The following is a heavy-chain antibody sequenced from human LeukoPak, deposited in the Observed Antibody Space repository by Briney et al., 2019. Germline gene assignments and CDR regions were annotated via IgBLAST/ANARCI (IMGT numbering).Heavy chain of an antibody. D-gene: IGHD3-10*02. V-gene: IGHV3-23*01. CDR2: ISGSGGGT. CDR3: AELGITMIGGV. CDR1: GFTFSTYG. Sequence: GGTLRLSCAASGFTFSTYGMSWVRQAPGKGLEWVSAISGSGGGTYYADSVKGRFTISRDNAKNSLYLQMNSLRAEDTAVYYCAELGITMIGGVWGKGTTVTISS. J-gene: IGHJ6*04.